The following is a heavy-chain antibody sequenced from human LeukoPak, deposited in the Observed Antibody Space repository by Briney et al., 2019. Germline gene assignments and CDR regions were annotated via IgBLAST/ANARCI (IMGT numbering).Heavy chain of an antibody. Sequence: GSLRLSCVASEFIFGSYGMYWVRRAPGKGLEWVAYLGFAGTKEHYADSVKGRFTISRDNAENSVYLQLTSLRVEDTAVYYCAAVSYLAFDIWGQGTMVTVSS. D-gene: IGHD2-21*01. CDR2: LGFAGTKE. CDR1: EFIFGSYG. CDR3: AAVSYLAFDI. V-gene: IGHV3-30*02. J-gene: IGHJ3*02.